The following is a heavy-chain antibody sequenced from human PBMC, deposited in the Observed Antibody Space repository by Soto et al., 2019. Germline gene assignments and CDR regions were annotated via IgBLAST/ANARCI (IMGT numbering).Heavy chain of an antibody. D-gene: IGHD3-10*01. CDR3: VTARGPQGWFDP. CDR1: GFTFSDYY. V-gene: IGHV3-11*01. Sequence: QVQLVESGGGLVKPGGSLRLSCAASGFTFSDYYMTWIRQAPGKGLEWVSYIDGSGTIIYYADSVKGRFTISRDNAQNSPFLQMNSLRDEDTAIYYCVTARGPQGWFDPWGQGTLVTVSS. CDR2: IDGSGTII. J-gene: IGHJ5*02.